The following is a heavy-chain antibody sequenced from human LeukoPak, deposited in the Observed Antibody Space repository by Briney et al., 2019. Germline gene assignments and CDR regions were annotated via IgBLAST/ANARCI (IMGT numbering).Heavy chain of an antibody. CDR1: GFTFGSSA. V-gene: IGHV3-23*01. CDR3: AKGSIGSWYFFDY. Sequence: GGSLTLSCAASGFTFGSSAMSWVRQTPGKGPEWISTFSRNGRDTYYADSVKGRFSIFRDISRNTLYLEMNSLRVEDTAVYYCAKGSIGSWYFFDYWGLGTLATVSS. J-gene: IGHJ4*02. CDR2: FSRNGRDT. D-gene: IGHD6-13*01.